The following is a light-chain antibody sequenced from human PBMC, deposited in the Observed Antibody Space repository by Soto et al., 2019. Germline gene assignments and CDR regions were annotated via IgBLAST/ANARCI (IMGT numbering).Light chain of an antibody. CDR2: GAS. V-gene: IGKV3-20*01. J-gene: IGKJ1*01. CDR3: QVYGSSPKT. Sequence: EIEMTQSPATLSVSPGEIATLSCRASQSVSSSYLAWYQQKPGQAPRLLIYGASSRATGIPDRFSGSGSGTDCTLTISRLEPEDVAVYYCQVYGSSPKTFGQGTKVDIK. CDR1: QSVSSSY.